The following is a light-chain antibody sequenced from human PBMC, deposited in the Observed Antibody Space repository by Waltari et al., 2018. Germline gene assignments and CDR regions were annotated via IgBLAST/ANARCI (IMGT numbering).Light chain of an antibody. V-gene: IGKV1-39*01. CDR3: QHSFTTPPT. CDR2: RAS. CDR1: QGIAFY. Sequence: IQMTQSPSSLSASIGDRVTITCRTSQGIAFYLNWYQQKPGQAPKLLIYRASNLQSGVPLRMSGRGPGTDFTLYISSLQPEDSATYYCQHSFTTPPTFGPGNKVDV. J-gene: IGKJ3*01.